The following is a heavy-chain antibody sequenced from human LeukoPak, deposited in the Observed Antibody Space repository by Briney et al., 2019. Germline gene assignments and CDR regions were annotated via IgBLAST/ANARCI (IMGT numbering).Heavy chain of an antibody. CDR1: GFTFTSYE. CDR2: ISCSGSTI. D-gene: IGHD2-8*01. Sequence: PGGSLRLSCAASGFTFTSYEMNWVRQAPGKGMECVSYISCSGSTIFYADSVQGRFTISRDNAKNSLYLQMNSLRVEDTAVYYCARDGCTNGVCHGLDYWGQETLVTVSS. CDR3: ARDGCTNGVCHGLDY. J-gene: IGHJ4*02. V-gene: IGHV3-48*03.